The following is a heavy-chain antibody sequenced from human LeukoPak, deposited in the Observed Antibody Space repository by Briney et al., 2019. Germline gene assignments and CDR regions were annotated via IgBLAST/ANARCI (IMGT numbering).Heavy chain of an antibody. D-gene: IGHD3-22*01. CDR2: INSGSST. J-gene: IGHJ3*02. V-gene: IGHV3-53*01. Sequence: GGSLRLSCAASGRTLSLKYMSWVRQAPGKGLYWVSVINSGSSTYYADSVKGRFTISRDNSKNTLYLQMNRLRAEDTAVYYCARGADSSSSVRTAFDIWGQGTMVTVSP. CDR3: ARGADSSSSVRTAFDI. CDR1: GRTLSLKY.